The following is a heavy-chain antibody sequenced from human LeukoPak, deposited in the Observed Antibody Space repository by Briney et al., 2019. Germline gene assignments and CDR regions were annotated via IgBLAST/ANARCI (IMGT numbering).Heavy chain of an antibody. Sequence: GGSLRLSCAASGFTFSSYSMNWVRQAPGKGLEWVSSISSSSSYIYYADSVRGRFTISRDNAKNSLYMQMNSLRAEDTAVYYCARVGLGAVAGPIDIWGQGTMVTVSP. J-gene: IGHJ3*02. CDR3: ARVGLGAVAGPIDI. CDR2: ISSSSSYI. V-gene: IGHV3-21*01. CDR1: GFTFSSYS. D-gene: IGHD6-19*01.